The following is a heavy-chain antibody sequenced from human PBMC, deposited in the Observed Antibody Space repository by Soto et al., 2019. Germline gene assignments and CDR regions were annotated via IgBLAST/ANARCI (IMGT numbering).Heavy chain of an antibody. D-gene: IGHD3-22*01. CDR2: VYYSGST. J-gene: IGHJ6*02. CDR3: AGSGYYHNSGMDV. V-gene: IGHV4-61*05. Sequence: SETLSLTCTVSGGSISSSYYWSWFRQPPGKGLEWIGYVYYSGSTNYNPSLKSRVTISVDRSKNQFSLKLSSVTAADTAVYYCAGSGYYHNSGMDVWGQGTTVTVSS. CDR1: GGSISSSYY.